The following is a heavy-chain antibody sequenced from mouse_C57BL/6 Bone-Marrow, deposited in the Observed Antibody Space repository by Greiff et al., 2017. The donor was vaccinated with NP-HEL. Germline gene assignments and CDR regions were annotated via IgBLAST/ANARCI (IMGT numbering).Heavy chain of an antibody. V-gene: IGHV5-2*01. Sequence: EVKLVESGGGLVQPGASLKLSCESNEYEFPSHDMPWVRQTPEKSLELIAAINRDGGSTYSTDTKERRYIISRDNTEKTLYMHMSSLRSEDTALYDGARHDSSGYVEKTWFAYWGQGTLVTVSA. CDR3: ARHDSSGYVEKTWFAY. D-gene: IGHD3-2*02. CDR2: INRDGGST. CDR1: EYEFPSHD. J-gene: IGHJ3*01.